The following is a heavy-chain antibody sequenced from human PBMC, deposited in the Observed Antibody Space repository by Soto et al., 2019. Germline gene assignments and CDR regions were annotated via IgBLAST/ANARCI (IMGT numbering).Heavy chain of an antibody. J-gene: IGHJ4*02. CDR1: GFTFSSYA. CDR2: ISGSGGST. Sequence: PGGSLRLSCAASGFTFSSYAMSWVRQAPGKGLEWVSAISGSGGSTYYADSVKGRFTISRDNSKNTLCLQMNSLRAEDTAVYYCAKSAAGYYYDSSFYFDYWGQGTLVTVSS. V-gene: IGHV3-23*01. CDR3: AKSAAGYYYDSSFYFDY. D-gene: IGHD3-22*01.